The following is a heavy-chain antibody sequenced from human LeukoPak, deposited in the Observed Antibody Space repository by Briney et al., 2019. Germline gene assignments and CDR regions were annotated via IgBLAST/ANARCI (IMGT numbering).Heavy chain of an antibody. J-gene: IGHJ4*02. V-gene: IGHV3-23*01. D-gene: IGHD2-2*01. CDR3: AKKPALIKHPFDN. Sequence: PGGSLRLSCVGSGFTIRDYAMGWVRQAPGKGLEWVSVLSATGDYTEYADSVRGRFTISRDTSQNTLSLQMYSLRAEDTALYYCAKKPALIKHPFDNWGQGTLVTVSS. CDR2: LSATGDYT. CDR1: GFTIRDYA.